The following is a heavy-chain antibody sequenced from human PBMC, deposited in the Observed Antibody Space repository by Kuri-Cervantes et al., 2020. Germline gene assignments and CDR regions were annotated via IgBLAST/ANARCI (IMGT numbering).Heavy chain of an antibody. Sequence: GSLRLSCTVSGYSISSGYYWGWIRQPPGKGLEWIGSIYHSGSTYYNPSLKSRVTISVDTSKNQFSLKLSSVTAADTAVYYCARGHELLWFGEPIWGDAFDIWGQGTMVTVSS. V-gene: IGHV4-38-2*02. D-gene: IGHD3-10*01. CDR1: GYSISSGYY. CDR3: ARGHELLWFGEPIWGDAFDI. CDR2: IYHSGST. J-gene: IGHJ3*02.